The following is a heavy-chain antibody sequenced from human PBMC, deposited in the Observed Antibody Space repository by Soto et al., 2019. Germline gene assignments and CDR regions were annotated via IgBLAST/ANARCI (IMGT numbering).Heavy chain of an antibody. J-gene: IGHJ4*02. V-gene: IGHV4-59*12. CDR1: GGSISNYY. CDR3: GRDRPVDIVATILDY. Sequence: SETLSLTCTVSGGSISNYYCIWIRQPPGKGLEWIGYIYYSGSTNYNPSLKSRVTISVDTSKNQFSLKLSSVTAADTAVYYCGRDRPVDIVATILDYWGQGTLVTVPQ. CDR2: IYYSGST. D-gene: IGHD5-12*01.